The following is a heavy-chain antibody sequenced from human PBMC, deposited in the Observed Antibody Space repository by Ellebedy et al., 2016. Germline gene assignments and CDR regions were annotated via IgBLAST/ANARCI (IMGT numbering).Heavy chain of an antibody. CDR1: GFSFSNSD. CDR2: IGTGGDT. V-gene: IGHV3-13*01. D-gene: IGHD2-15*01. J-gene: IGHJ5*02. CDR3: ARGVGSGWFDP. Sequence: GESLKISCAASGFSFSNSDMHWVRQPTGKGLEWVSAIGTGGDTYYAGSVKGRFTISRENAKNSLYLQMNSLRAGDTAVYYCARGVGSGWFDPWGQGTLVTVSS.